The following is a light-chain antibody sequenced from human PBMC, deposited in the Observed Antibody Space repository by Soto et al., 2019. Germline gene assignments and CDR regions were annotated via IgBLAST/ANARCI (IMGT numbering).Light chain of an antibody. Sequence: DIVMHQSPDSLAVSLGETATINCKSSQSVLYSTNNENYLALYPQKPGQPPKLLVYWASARESGVPDRFSGSGSGTDFTLTISSLQAEDVAVYYCQQYDGTPRTFGQGTKVEIK. CDR3: QQYDGTPRT. J-gene: IGKJ1*01. CDR1: QSVLYSTNNENY. CDR2: WAS. V-gene: IGKV4-1*01.